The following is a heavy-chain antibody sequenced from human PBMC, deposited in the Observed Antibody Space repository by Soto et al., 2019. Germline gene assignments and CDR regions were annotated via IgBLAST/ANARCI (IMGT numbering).Heavy chain of an antibody. Sequence: GALKLSCAAAGFTFSSYGMHWVRQAPGKGLEWVAVISYDGSNKYYADSVKGRFTISRDNSKNTLYLQMNSLRAEDTAVYYCAKDLVAAAANKGYYYYGMDVWGQGTTVTVSS. CDR2: ISYDGSNK. V-gene: IGHV3-30*18. J-gene: IGHJ6*02. CDR1: GFTFSSYG. CDR3: AKDLVAAAANKGYYYYGMDV. D-gene: IGHD6-13*01.